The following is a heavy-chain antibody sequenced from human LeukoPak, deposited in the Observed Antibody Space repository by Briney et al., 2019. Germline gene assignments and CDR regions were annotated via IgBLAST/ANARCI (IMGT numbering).Heavy chain of an antibody. J-gene: IGHJ4*02. CDR2: ISDDGSNK. V-gene: IGHV3-30-3*01. Sequence: PGGSLRLSCAASGFSFSSYAMFWVRQAAGKGLEWVAVISDDGSNKYYADSVKGRFTISRDNSKNTLYLQMNSLRAEDTAVYFCSWSDYYPGDYWGQGTLVTVSS. CDR3: SWSDYYPGDY. D-gene: IGHD3-3*01. CDR1: GFSFSSYA.